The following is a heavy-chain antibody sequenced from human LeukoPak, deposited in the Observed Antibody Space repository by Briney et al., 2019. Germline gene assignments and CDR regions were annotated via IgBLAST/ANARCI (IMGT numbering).Heavy chain of an antibody. D-gene: IGHD3-22*01. CDR2: ISGSGGST. J-gene: IGHJ4*02. V-gene: IGHV3-23*01. CDR1: GFTFSSYA. Sequence: GGSLRLSCAASGFTFSSYAMSWVRQAPGKGLEWVSAISGSGGSTYYADSVKGRFTISRDNSKNTLYLQMNSLRAEDTAVYYCAKSFTYYYDSSGYLFDYWGQGTLVTVSS. CDR3: AKSFTYYYDSSGYLFDY.